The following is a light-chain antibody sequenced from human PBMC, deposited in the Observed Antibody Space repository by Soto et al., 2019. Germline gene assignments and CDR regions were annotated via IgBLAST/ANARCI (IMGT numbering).Light chain of an antibody. V-gene: IGLV2-8*01. CDR3: SSYAGSNNVV. CDR1: SSDVGGYND. J-gene: IGLJ1*01. Sequence: QSVLTQPPSASGSLGQSVTISCTGTSSDVGGYNDVSWYQHHPGKAPRRLIYDVSHRPSRVPDRFSGSKSGNTASLTVSGLQAEDETDYYCSSYAGSNNVVFGTGTKLTVL. CDR2: DVS.